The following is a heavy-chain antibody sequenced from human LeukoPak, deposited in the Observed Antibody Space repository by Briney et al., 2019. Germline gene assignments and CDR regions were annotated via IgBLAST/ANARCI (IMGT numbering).Heavy chain of an antibody. J-gene: IGHJ3*02. CDR3: AKSRKFGSGSYHGAFDI. V-gene: IGHV3-9*03. Sequence: PGRSLRLSCAASGFTFDDYAMHWVRQAPGKGLERVSGISWNSGSIGYADSVKGRFTISRDNAKNSLYLQMNSLRAEDMALYYCAKSRKFGSGSYHGAFDIWGQGTMVTVSS. CDR1: GFTFDDYA. D-gene: IGHD3-10*01. CDR2: ISWNSGSI.